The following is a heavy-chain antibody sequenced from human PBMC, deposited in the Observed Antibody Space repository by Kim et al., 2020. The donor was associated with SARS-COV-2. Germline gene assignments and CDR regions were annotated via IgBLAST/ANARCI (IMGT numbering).Heavy chain of an antibody. CDR1: GFTVSSNY. CDR3: ASPWYSSGWYYFDY. J-gene: IGHJ4*02. V-gene: IGHV3-53*01. Sequence: GGSLRLSCAASGFTVSSNYMSWVRQAPGKGLEWVSVIYSGGSTSYADSVKGRFTISRDNSKNTLYLQMNSLRAEDTAVYYCASPWYSSGWYYFDYWGQGTLVTVSS. CDR2: IYSGGST. D-gene: IGHD6-19*01.